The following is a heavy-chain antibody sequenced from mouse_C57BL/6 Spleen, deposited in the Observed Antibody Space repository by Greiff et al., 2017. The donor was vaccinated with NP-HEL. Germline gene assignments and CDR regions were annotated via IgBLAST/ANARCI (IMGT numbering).Heavy chain of an antibody. CDR2: ISDGGSYT. J-gene: IGHJ4*01. V-gene: IGHV5-4*01. Sequence: EVQVVESGGGLVKPGGSLKLSCAASGFTFSSYAMSWVRQTPEKRLEWVATISDGGSYTYYPDNVKGRFTISRDNAKNNLYLQMSHLKSEDTAMYYCAREGDYGDAMDYWGQGTSVTVSS. D-gene: IGHD1-1*01. CDR3: AREGDYGDAMDY. CDR1: GFTFSSYA.